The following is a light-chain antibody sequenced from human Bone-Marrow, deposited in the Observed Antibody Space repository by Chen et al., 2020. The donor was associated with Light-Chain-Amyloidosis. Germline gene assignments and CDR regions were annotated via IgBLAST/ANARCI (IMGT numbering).Light chain of an antibody. J-gene: IGKJ4*01. Sequence: EIVLTQSPGPLSLSPGEGANLSCRASQTISSNYLTWYQQKFGQAPRLLIYGSSSRATGIPDRFTGSGSGTDFTLTIDRLETEDFAMYYCQQYGTSPLTFGGGTKVEIK. CDR1: QTISSNY. V-gene: IGKV3-20*01. CDR3: QQYGTSPLT. CDR2: GSS.